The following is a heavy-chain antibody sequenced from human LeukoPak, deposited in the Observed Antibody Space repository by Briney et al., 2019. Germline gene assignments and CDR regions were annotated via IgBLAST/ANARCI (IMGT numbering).Heavy chain of an antibody. J-gene: IGHJ4*02. CDR1: GGSISSSSYY. V-gene: IGHV4-39*01. Sequence: SSETLSLTCTVSGGSISSSSYYWGWIRQPPGKGLEWIGSIYYSGSTYYNPSLKSRVTISVDTSKNQFSLKLSSVTAADTAVYYCARQGPLKYYFDYWGQGTLVTVSS. CDR2: IYYSGST. CDR3: ARQGPLKYYFDY.